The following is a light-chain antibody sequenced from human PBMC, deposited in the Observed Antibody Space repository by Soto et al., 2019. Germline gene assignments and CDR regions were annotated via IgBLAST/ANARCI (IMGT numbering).Light chain of an antibody. J-gene: IGKJ5*01. CDR3: QQYNNWPTIT. V-gene: IGKV3-15*01. CDR1: QSVSSF. Sequence: ETVFTQSPATLSLSPGEGATLSCRASQSVSSFLAWYQQKPGQAPRLLIYDASTRANGIPARFSGSGSGTELTLTISSLQSEDFAVYYCQQYNNWPTITFGQGTRLEIK. CDR2: DAS.